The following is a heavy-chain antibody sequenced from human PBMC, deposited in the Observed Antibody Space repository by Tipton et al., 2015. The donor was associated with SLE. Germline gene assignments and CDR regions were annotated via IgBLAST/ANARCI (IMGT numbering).Heavy chain of an antibody. V-gene: IGHV3-23*01. D-gene: IGHD6-19*01. J-gene: IGHJ6*03. CDR3: ASEWLPYYYYMDV. CDR2: ISGSGGGR. CDR1: GFTFSSYA. Sequence: SLRLSCAASGFTFSSYAMTWVRQAPGKGLEWVSSISGSGGGRYYADSVKGRFTISRDNAKNTLYLQLNSLGVEDTAVYYCASEWLPYYYYMDVWGKGTTVTVSS.